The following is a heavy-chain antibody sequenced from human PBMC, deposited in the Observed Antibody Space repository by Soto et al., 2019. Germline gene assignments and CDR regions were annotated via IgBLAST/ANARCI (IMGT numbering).Heavy chain of an antibody. CDR1: GGSISSYY. D-gene: IGHD4-17*01. CDR2: IYYSGST. Sequence: SETLSLTCTVSGGSISSYYWSWIRQPPGKGLEWIGYIYYSGSTNYNPSLKSRVTISVDTSKNQFSLKLSSVTAADTAVYYCAKRYGASFDYWGQGTLVTVSS. J-gene: IGHJ4*02. CDR3: AKRYGASFDY. V-gene: IGHV4-59*01.